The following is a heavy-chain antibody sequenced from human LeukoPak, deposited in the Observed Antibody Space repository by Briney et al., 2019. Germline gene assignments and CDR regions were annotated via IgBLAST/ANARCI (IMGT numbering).Heavy chain of an antibody. Sequence: SETLSLTCTVSGGSISSYYWTWIRQPPGKGLEWIGYVSYSGTTKYNPSLKSRVTMSVDMSKTRLSLRLTSVTAADTAVYYCARSGYSYDSAVYWNFDLWGRGTLVTVSS. D-gene: IGHD5-18*01. V-gene: IGHV4-59*01. CDR3: ARSGYSYDSAVYWNFDL. CDR2: VSYSGTT. J-gene: IGHJ2*01. CDR1: GGSISSYY.